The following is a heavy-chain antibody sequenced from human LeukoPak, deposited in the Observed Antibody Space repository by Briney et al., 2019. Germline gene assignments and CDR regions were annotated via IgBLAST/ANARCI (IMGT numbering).Heavy chain of an antibody. CDR2: IRYDGSNK. CDR1: GFTFSSYG. V-gene: IGHV3-30*02. D-gene: IGHD1-1*01. J-gene: IGHJ6*03. CDR3: AKEYGYDYNYFYSMDV. Sequence: GGSLRLSCAVSGFTFSSYGIHWVRQAPGKGLEWVAFIRYDGSNKYHADSVKGRFTIFRDNSKNTVYLQMNSLRAEDTAVYFCAKEYGYDYNYFYSMDVWGKGTTVTISS.